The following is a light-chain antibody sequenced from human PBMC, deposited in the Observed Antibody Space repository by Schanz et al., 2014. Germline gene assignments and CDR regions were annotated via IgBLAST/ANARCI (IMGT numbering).Light chain of an antibody. Sequence: QSVLTQPPSVSGAPGQRVTISCTGSTSNLGATYDVHWYQQLPGAAPKLLIYANNIRPSGVPDRFSGSKSGTSASLAITGLQAEDEANYYCHSYGGEGYVFGTGTKLTVL. CDR1: TSNLGATYD. CDR3: HSYGGEGYV. J-gene: IGLJ1*01. V-gene: IGLV1-40*01. CDR2: ANN.